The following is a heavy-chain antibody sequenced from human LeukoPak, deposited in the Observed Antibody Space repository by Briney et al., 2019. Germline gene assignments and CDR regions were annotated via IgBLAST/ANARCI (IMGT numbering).Heavy chain of an antibody. CDR2: INPSGGST. D-gene: IGHD6-19*01. V-gene: IGHV1-46*02. Sequence: GASVKVSCKASGYTLNNDYMYWVRQAPGQGLEWMGVINPSGGSTSYAQKFQGRVTMTRDTSTRTVYMEVNSLRSEDTAVYYCARQGTYSSAIGMGYWGQGTLVTVSS. CDR3: ARQGTYSSAIGMGY. CDR1: GYTLNNDY. J-gene: IGHJ4*02.